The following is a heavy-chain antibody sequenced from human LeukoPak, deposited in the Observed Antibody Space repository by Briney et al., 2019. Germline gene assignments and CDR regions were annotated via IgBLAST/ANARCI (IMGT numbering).Heavy chain of an antibody. CDR1: GYSFKYFG. CDR3: ARTYGYCDSSSCSYVDH. D-gene: IGHD2-2*03. CDR2: ISVYKNQT. Sequence: ASVKVSCKASGYSFKYFGITWVRQAPGQGLEWMGWISVYKNQTNYAQRVQGRVTMTTDTSTSTAYMELGSLRSDDTAVYYCARTYGYCDSSSCSYVDHWGRGTLVTVSS. V-gene: IGHV1-18*01. J-gene: IGHJ4*02.